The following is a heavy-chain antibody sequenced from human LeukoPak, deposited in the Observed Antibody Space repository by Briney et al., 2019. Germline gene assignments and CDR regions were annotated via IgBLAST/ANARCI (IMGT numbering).Heavy chain of an antibody. CDR1: GFTFSSYA. CDR3: ATPVFGRGYDYVWGSKRQGTNGGDY. D-gene: IGHD3-16*01. V-gene: IGHV3-30*04. Sequence: GGSLRLSCAASGFTFSSYAMHWVRQAPGKGLEWVAVISYDGSNKYYADSVKGRFTISRDNSKNTLYLQMNSLRAEDTAVYYCATPVFGRGYDYVWGSKRQGTNGGDYWGQGTLVTVSS. J-gene: IGHJ4*02. CDR2: ISYDGSNK.